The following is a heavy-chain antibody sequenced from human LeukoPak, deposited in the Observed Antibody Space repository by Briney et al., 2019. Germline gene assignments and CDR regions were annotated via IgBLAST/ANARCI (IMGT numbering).Heavy chain of an antibody. CDR3: ARVTWSGWGQKPGDY. CDR2: ISAYIGNT. CDR1: GYTFTSYG. V-gene: IGHV1-18*01. D-gene: IGHD3-3*01. Sequence: GASVKVSCKASGYTFTSYGISWVRQAPGQGLEWMGWISAYIGNTNYAQKLQGRVTITTDTSTSTAYMELRSLRADDTAVYYCARVTWSGWGQKPGDYWGQGALVIVFS. J-gene: IGHJ4*02.